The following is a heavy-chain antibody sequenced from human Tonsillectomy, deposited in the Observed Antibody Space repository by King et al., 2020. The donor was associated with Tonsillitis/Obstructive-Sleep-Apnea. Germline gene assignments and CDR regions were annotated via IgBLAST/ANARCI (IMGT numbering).Heavy chain of an antibody. D-gene: IGHD6-19*01. J-gene: IGHJ4*02. CDR2: ISYDGNRK. CDR1: GFTFSSYA. V-gene: IGHV3-30*04. CDR3: ASSLAGTRLDY. Sequence: VQLVESGGGVVQPGRSLRLSCAASGFTFSSYAMRWVRQAPGKGLEWVAIISYDGNRKYYADSVKGRFTISRDNSKNTLYLQMNSLRGEDTAVYSCASSLAGTRLDYWGQGTLVTVSS.